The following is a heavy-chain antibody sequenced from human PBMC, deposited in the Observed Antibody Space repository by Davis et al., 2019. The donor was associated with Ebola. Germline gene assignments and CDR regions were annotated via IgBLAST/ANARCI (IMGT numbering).Heavy chain of an antibody. V-gene: IGHV1-46*01. D-gene: IGHD3-9*01. CDR2: INPSGGST. J-gene: IGHJ4*02. CDR3: ARDRVLTGYHDDSDY. Sequence: AASVKVSCKASGYTFTSYAMHWVRQAPGQRLEWMGIINPSGGSTTYTQKFQGRVTMTRDTSTSTVYMELSSLTSEDTAVYYCARDRVLTGYHDDSDYWGQGTLVTVSS. CDR1: GYTFTSYA.